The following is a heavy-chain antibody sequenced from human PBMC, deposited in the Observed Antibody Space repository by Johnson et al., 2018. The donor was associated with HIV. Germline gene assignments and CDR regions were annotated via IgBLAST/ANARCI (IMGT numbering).Heavy chain of an antibody. CDR2: IKQDGGEK. CDR1: GFTFSSYW. J-gene: IGHJ3*02. Sequence: VQLVESGGGLVQPGGSLRLSCAASGFTFSSYWMSWVRQAPGKGLEWVANIKQDGGEKYYVDSVKGRFTISRDNAKNSLYLQMNSLRAEDTALYYCAKDPVGATWAFDIWGQGTMVTVSS. D-gene: IGHD1-26*01. CDR3: AKDPVGATWAFDI. V-gene: IGHV3-7*03.